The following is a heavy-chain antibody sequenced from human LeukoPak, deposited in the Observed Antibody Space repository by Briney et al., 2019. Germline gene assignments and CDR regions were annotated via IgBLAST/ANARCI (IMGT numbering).Heavy chain of an antibody. V-gene: IGHV3-30-3*01. CDR1: GFTFSSYA. J-gene: IGHJ3*02. CDR2: ISYDGSNK. CDR3: ARDGFYCSSTSCDRRGAFDI. D-gene: IGHD2-2*01. Sequence: PGGPLRLSCAASGFTFSSYAMHWVRQAPGKGLGWVAVISYDGSNKYYADSVKGRFTISRDNSKNTLYLQMNSLRAEDTAVYYCARDGFYCSSTSCDRRGAFDIWGQGTMVTVSS.